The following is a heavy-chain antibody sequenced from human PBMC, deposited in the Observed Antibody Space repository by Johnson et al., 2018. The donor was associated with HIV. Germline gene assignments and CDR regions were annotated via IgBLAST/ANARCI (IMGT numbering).Heavy chain of an antibody. CDR2: ISYDGSNK. CDR1: GFNFNNYG. Sequence: QVQLVESGGGLVQPGGSLRLSCAASGFNFNNYGMHWVRQAPGKGLEWVAVISYDGSNKYFADSVKGRFTISRDKSKNTLYLQMNSLRAEDTAVYYCAKVRRGWSTVSFDIWGQGTMVTVSS. D-gene: IGHD6-19*01. V-gene: IGHV3-30*18. J-gene: IGHJ3*02. CDR3: AKVRRGWSTVSFDI.